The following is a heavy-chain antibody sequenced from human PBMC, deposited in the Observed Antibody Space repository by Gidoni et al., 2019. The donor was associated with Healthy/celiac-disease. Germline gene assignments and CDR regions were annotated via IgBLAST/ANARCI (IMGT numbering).Heavy chain of an antibody. V-gene: IGHV5-51*01. D-gene: IGHD6-19*01. CDR1: GYSFTSYW. CDR2: IYPGDSDT. J-gene: IGHJ4*02. CDR3: ARLQALRSSGWLGYYFDY. Sequence: EVQLVPSGAEVKKPGESLKISCKGSGYSFTSYWIGWVRQMPGKGLEWMGIIYPGDSDTRYSPSFQGQVTISADKSISTAYLQWSSLKASDTAMYYCARLQALRSSGWLGYYFDYWGQGTLVTVSS.